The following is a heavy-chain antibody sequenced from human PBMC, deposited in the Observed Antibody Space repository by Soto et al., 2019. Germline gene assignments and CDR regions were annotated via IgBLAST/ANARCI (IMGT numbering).Heavy chain of an antibody. J-gene: IGHJ4*02. V-gene: IGHV1-3*01. CDR2: INGGNGDT. CDR3: ARGDYYDVLGSLHDLDY. D-gene: IGHD3-22*01. CDR1: GYTFISYA. Sequence: QVQLVQSGAEVKRPGASVRVSCKTFGYTFISYAIHWVRQAPGQRLEWMGWINGGNGDTKYSQKFRGGVTIIRGTSASTTYMGLRSLTSQDTAVYYCARGDYYDVLGSLHDLDYWGQGPLVTVSS.